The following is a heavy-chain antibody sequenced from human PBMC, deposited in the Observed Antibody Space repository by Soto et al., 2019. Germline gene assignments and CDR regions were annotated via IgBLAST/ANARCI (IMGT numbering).Heavy chain of an antibody. D-gene: IGHD2-2*01. CDR1: GYTFTSYG. Sequence: ASVKVSCKASGYTFTSYGISWVRQAPGQGLEWMGRISAYNGNTNYAQKLQGRVTMTTDTSTSTPYMELGSLSFDDTAVYFCSRECSSTSCYDYYYYGMDVWGQGTRVTVSS. CDR2: ISAYNGNT. CDR3: SRECSSTSCYDYYYYGMDV. V-gene: IGHV1-18*01. J-gene: IGHJ6*02.